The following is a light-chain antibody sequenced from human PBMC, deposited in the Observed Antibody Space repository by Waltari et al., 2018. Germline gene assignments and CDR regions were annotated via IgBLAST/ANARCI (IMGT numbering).Light chain of an antibody. CDR3: SSYTSSSTLV. CDR1: SGDVGGYNY. J-gene: IGLJ1*01. V-gene: IGLV2-14*01. CDR2: DVS. Sequence: QSALTQPASVSGSPGQSITISCTGTSGDVGGYNYVSWYQQHPGKAPHLMIYDVSKRPPGVSNCFSGSKSGNTASLTISGLQAEDEADYYCSSYTSSSTLVFGTGTKVTVL.